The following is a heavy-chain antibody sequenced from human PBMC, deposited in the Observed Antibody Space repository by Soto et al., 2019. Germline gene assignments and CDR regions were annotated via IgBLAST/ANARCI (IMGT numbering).Heavy chain of an antibody. CDR3: ARGGGGIPAVGEYYYYMDV. CDR2: IYYSGST. V-gene: IGHV4-59*08. CDR1: GGSISSYY. D-gene: IGHD3-10*01. Sequence: SETLSLTCTVSGGSISSYYWSWIRQPPGKGLEWIGYIYYSGSTNYNPSLKSRVTISVDTSKNQFSLKLSSVTAADTAVYYCARGGGGIPAVGEYYYYMDVWGKGTTVTVSS. J-gene: IGHJ6*03.